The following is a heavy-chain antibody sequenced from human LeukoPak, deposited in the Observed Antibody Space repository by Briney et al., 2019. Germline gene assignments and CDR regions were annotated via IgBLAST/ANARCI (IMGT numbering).Heavy chain of an antibody. Sequence: SETLSLTCTVSGASISGYYWSWIRQPPGKGLEWIGSIYHSGNTYYNPSLKSRVTISADTSKNQFSLRLSSVTAADTAVYYCARNLRPNLCESDASYRRYFYHDMDVWGQGTTVTVSS. J-gene: IGHJ6*02. V-gene: IGHV4-38-2*02. D-gene: IGHD3-16*01. CDR3: ARNLRPNLCESDASYRRYFYHDMDV. CDR1: GASISGYY. CDR2: IYHSGNT.